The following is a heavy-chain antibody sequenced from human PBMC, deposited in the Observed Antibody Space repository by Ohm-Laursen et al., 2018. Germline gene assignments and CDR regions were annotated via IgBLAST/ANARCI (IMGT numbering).Heavy chain of an antibody. V-gene: IGHV3-66*01. CDR2: IYSGGST. J-gene: IGHJ4*02. Sequence: SLRLSCSASGFTFSSNAMGWVRQAPGKGLECVSVIYSGGSTYYADSVKGRFTISRDNSKNTLYLQMDSLRAEDTAVYYCARDARSPYYFDYWGQGTLVTVSS. CDR1: GFTFSSNA. CDR3: ARDARSPYYFDY.